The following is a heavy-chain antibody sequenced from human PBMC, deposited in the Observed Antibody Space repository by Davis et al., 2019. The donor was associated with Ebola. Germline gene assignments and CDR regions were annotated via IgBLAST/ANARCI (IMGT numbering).Heavy chain of an antibody. CDR3: ARRHIYYDSSGYYHDAFDI. Sequence: SETLSLTCTVSGGSISSSSYYWGWIRQPPGKGLEWIGSIYYSGSTYYNPSLKSRVTISVDTSKNQFSLKLSSVTAADTAVYYGARRHIYYDSSGYYHDAFDIWGQGTMVTVSS. CDR2: IYYSGST. V-gene: IGHV4-39*01. D-gene: IGHD3-22*01. J-gene: IGHJ3*02. CDR1: GGSISSSSYY.